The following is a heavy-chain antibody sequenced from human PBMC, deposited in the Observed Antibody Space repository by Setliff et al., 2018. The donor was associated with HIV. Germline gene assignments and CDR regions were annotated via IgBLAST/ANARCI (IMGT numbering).Heavy chain of an antibody. J-gene: IGHJ6*02. CDR2: ISFDGSDK. Sequence: GGSLRLSCAASGFSFSRYALHVVRQAPGKGLEWAASISFDGSDKYYADSVKGRFTISRDNSNNALYVQINSLRREDTAVYFCAKDRGRSGFYGMDVWGQGTTVTVSS. CDR1: GFSFSRYA. V-gene: IGHV3-30-3*01. D-gene: IGHD3-10*01. CDR3: AKDRGRSGFYGMDV.